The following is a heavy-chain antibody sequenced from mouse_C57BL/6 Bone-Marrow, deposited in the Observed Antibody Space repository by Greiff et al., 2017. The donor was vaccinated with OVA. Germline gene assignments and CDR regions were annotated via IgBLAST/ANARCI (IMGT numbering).Heavy chain of an antibody. D-gene: IGHD2-3*01. CDR3: ARNQGQIYDGYPHFDY. J-gene: IGHJ2*01. V-gene: IGHV1-55*01. CDR1: GYTFTSYW. CDR2: IYPGSGST. Sequence: QVQLQQPGAELVKPGASVKMSCKASGYTFTSYWITWVKQRPGQGLEWIGDIYPGSGSTNYNEKFKSKATLTVDTSTSTAYMQLSSLTSEDSAVYYCARNQGQIYDGYPHFDYWGQGTTLTVSS.